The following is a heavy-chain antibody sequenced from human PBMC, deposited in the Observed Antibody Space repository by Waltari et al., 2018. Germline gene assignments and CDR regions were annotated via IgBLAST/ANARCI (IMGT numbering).Heavy chain of an antibody. Sequence: QLQLQESGPGLVKPSETLSLTCTVSGGSISSSRYYWGWIRQPPGKGLEWIGSIYYSGSTYYNPSLKSRVTISVDTSKNQFSLKLSRLRSEDTAVYYCARDHPWDTAMDGGDYWGQGTLVTVSS. V-gene: IGHV4-39*07. CDR1: GGSISSSRYY. CDR2: IYYSGST. J-gene: IGHJ4*02. D-gene: IGHD5-18*01. CDR3: ARDHPWDTAMDGGDY.